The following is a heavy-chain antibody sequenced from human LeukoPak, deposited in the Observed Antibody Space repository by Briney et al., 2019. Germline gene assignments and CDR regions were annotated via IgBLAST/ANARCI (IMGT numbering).Heavy chain of an antibody. CDR1: GGSISSYY. Sequence: SETLSLTCTVSGGSISSYYWSWIRQPPGKGLEWIGYIYYSGSTNYNPSLKSRVTISVDTSKNQLSLKLSSVTAADTAVYYCARGGGPYDSSGYYDYWGQGTLVTVSS. D-gene: IGHD3-22*01. CDR2: IYYSGST. CDR3: ARGGGPYDSSGYYDY. J-gene: IGHJ4*02. V-gene: IGHV4-59*01.